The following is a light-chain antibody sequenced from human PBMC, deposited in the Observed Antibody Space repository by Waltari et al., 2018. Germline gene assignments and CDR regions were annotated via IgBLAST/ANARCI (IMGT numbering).Light chain of an antibody. J-gene: IGKJ2*01. Sequence: IQMTQSPSALSASVGDTVTLSCRASQNIYYNLAWYQQKPGNAPELLIYAASSLQSGFPSRFSVSGAGTVFTLTITTLQPEDSAIYFCQHYYDNPPIFGQGTKVEI. CDR3: QHYYDNPPI. V-gene: IGKV1-6*02. CDR1: QNIYYN. CDR2: AAS.